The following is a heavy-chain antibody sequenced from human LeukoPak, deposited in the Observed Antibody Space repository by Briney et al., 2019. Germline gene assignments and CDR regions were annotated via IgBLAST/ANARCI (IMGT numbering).Heavy chain of an antibody. CDR3: ARDTYYYDSSGYYTFDY. CDR1: GRLNSSYH. V-gene: IGHV4-4*07. D-gene: IGHD3-22*01. CDR2: IHNSWSN. Sequence: KPSDTLALTCTVSGRLNSSYHWSWIRQPSGKALECIGRIHNSWSNNYNPSLKSRVTMSVDTSKNQFSLKLSSVTAADTAVYYCARDTYYYDSSGYYTFDYWGQGTLVTVSS. J-gene: IGHJ4*02.